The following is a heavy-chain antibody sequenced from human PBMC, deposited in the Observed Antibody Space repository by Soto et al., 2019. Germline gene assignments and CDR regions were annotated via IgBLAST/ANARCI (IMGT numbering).Heavy chain of an antibody. CDR3: AKDPSLTYYYGSFDDY. CDR2: ISYDGSNK. CDR1: GFTFSSYG. D-gene: IGHD3-10*01. J-gene: IGHJ4*02. V-gene: IGHV3-30*18. Sequence: GGSLRLSCAASGFTFSSYGMHWVRQAPGKGLEWVAVISYDGSNKYYADSVKGRFTISRDNSKNTLYLQMNSLRAEDTAVYYCAKDPSLTYYYGSFDDYWGQGTLVTVSS.